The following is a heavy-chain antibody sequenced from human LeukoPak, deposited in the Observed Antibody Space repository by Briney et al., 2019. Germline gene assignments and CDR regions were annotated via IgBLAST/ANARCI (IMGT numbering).Heavy chain of an antibody. D-gene: IGHD6-25*01. Sequence: SETLSLTCTVSGGSISTFYWTWIRQPAGKGLEWIGRINNSGSTNYNPSLRSRVSMSVDRSKNQFSVTLSSVTAANTAVYFCAREGGDPRWLDPWGQGTLVTVSS. J-gene: IGHJ5*02. CDR3: AREGGDPRWLDP. CDR2: INNSGST. CDR1: GGSISTFY. V-gene: IGHV4-4*07.